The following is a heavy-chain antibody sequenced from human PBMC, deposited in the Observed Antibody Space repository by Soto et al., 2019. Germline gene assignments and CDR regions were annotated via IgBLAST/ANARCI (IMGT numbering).Heavy chain of an antibody. CDR2: IYYSGST. J-gene: IGHJ4*02. D-gene: IGHD6-13*01. CDR3: ARAGIAAASLFDY. CDR1: GGSISSGGYY. Sequence: SETLSLTCTVSGGSISSGGYYWSWIRQHPGKGLEWIGYIYYSGSTYYNPSLKSRGTISVDTSKNQFSLKLSSVTAADTAVYYCARAGIAAASLFDYWGQGTLVTVSS. V-gene: IGHV4-31*03.